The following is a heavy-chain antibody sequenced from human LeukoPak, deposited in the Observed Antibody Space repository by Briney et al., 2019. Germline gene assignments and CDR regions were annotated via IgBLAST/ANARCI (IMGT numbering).Heavy chain of an antibody. Sequence: GGSLRLSCAASGFTFSSYAMSWVRQAPGKGLEWVSAISGSGGSTYYADSVKGRFTISRDNSKNTLYLQMNSLRAEDTAVYYCATYYYDSSGTLFDYWGQGTLVTVSS. CDR3: ATYYYDSSGTLFDY. V-gene: IGHV3-23*01. D-gene: IGHD3-22*01. CDR1: GFTFSSYA. CDR2: ISGSGGST. J-gene: IGHJ4*02.